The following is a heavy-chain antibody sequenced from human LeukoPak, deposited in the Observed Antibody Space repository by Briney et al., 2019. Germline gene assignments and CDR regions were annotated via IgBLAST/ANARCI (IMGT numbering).Heavy chain of an antibody. Sequence: SVKVSCKASGGTFSSYAISWVRQAPGQGLEWMGGIIPIFGTANYAQKFQGRVTITADESTSTAYMELSSLRSEDTAVYYCARADCSGGSCYRYDYYGMDVWGKGTTVTVSS. CDR1: GGTFSSYA. D-gene: IGHD2-15*01. J-gene: IGHJ6*04. CDR3: ARADCSGGSCYRYDYYGMDV. CDR2: IIPIFGTA. V-gene: IGHV1-69*01.